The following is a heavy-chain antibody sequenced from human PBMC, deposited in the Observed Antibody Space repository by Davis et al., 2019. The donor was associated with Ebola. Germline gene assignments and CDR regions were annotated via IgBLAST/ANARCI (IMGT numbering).Heavy chain of an antibody. V-gene: IGHV6-1*01. D-gene: IGHD1-1*01. Sequence: PSETLSLTCAISGDSVSTNTVAWNWIRQSPSRGLEWLGRTYYTSQWHDGYAVSVRGRITIKPDTSKNQVSLQLNSVTPDDTAVYYCAREQRNVLGYWGQGTLVTVSS. CDR3: AREQRNVLGY. CDR2: TYYTSQWHD. J-gene: IGHJ4*02. CDR1: GDSVSTNTVA.